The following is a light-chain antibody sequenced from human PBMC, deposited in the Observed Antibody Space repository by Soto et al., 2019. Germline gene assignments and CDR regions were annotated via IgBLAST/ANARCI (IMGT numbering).Light chain of an antibody. J-gene: IGLJ1*01. Sequence: VLKKPLSVYGVHGEGVPISSNGSSSNIGAGYDVHWYQQLPGTAPKLLIYGNSNRPSGVPDRSSGSKSGTSASLAITGLQAEDEADYYCQSYDSSLSGCVFGTGTKVTVL. CDR3: QSYDSSLSGCV. CDR2: GNS. V-gene: IGLV1-40*01. CDR1: SSNIGAGYD.